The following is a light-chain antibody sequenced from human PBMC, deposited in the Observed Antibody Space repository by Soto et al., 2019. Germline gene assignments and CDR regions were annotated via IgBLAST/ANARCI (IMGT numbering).Light chain of an antibody. Sequence: EIVLTQSPGTLSLSPGERATLSCRASQSITSSSLAWYQQTPGQAPKALIFGASSRATGIPDRFSGGGSGTEFTLTISRLEPEDFAWYYCQQYDSSPWTFGQGTKVEIK. CDR3: QQYDSSPWT. V-gene: IGKV3-20*01. J-gene: IGKJ1*01. CDR2: GAS. CDR1: QSITSSS.